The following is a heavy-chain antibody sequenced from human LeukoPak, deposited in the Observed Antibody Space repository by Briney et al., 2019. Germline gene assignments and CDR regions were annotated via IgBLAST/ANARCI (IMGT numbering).Heavy chain of an antibody. J-gene: IGHJ1*01. Sequence: PGGSLRLSCAASGFTFGSHSINWVRQAPGKGLEWVSSIIGDSSYKYYADSVRGRLTISRDNAKNSMYLQMTSLRAEDTAMYFCARGPGIPVAPLQHWGQGTLVTVSS. CDR3: ARGPGIPVAPLQH. V-gene: IGHV3-21*01. CDR2: IIGDSSYK. D-gene: IGHD6-19*01. CDR1: GFTFGSHS.